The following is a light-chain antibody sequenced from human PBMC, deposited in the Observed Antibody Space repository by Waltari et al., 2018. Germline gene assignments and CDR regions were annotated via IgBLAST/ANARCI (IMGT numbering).Light chain of an antibody. V-gene: IGLV2-8*01. CDR1: SSHVGGYNY. CDR2: GVN. CDR3: SSYVGYKNNYV. Sequence: QSALTQPPSASGSPGQSVTISCTGTSSHVGGYNYVSWYQQYPGKAPKVMIYGVNKRASGVPDRFSGSKPGNTASLTVSGLQAEDEADYYCSSYVGYKNNYVFGTGTKVTVL. J-gene: IGLJ1*01.